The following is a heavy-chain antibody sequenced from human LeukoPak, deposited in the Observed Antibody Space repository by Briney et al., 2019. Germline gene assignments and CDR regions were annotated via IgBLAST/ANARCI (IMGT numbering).Heavy chain of an antibody. V-gene: IGHV4-28*05. Sequence: SETLSLTCAVSGYSISSSTWWGWIRQPPGEGLEWIGYIYYSGSIYYNPSLKSRVTMSVDTSQNQFSLKLRSVTAVDTAVYYCAKIGYCRTTPCSGAFDYWGQGTLVTVSS. CDR2: IYYSGSI. CDR3: AKIGYCRTTPCSGAFDY. J-gene: IGHJ4*02. CDR1: GYSISSSTW. D-gene: IGHD2-2*03.